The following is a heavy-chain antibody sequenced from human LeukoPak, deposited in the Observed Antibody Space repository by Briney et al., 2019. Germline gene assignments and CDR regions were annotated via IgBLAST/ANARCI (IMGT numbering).Heavy chain of an antibody. J-gene: IGHJ3*02. D-gene: IGHD1-14*01. CDR3: ARPLMRGDAFDI. V-gene: IGHV3-23*01. CDR1: GFTFSSYG. CDR2: ISGSGGDT. Sequence: GGSLRLSCAASGFTFSSYGMSWVCQAPGKGLEWVSAISGSGGDTYYADSVKGRFTISRDNSKNTLYLQMNSLRAEDTAVYYCARPLMRGDAFDIWGQGTMVTVSS.